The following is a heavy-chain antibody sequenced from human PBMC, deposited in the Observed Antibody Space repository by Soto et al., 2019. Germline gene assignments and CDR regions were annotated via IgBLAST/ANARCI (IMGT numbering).Heavy chain of an antibody. CDR2: MNPNSGNT. CDR1: GYTFTSYD. CDR3: ARSGVYYDILTGYYNGRYYMDV. V-gene: IGHV1-8*01. Sequence: ASMKVSCKASGYTFTSYDINWVRQATGQGLEWMGWMNPNSGNTGYAQKFQGRVTMTRNTSISTAYMELSSLRSEDTAVYYCARSGVYYDILTGYYNGRYYMDVWGKGTTVTVSS. J-gene: IGHJ6*03. D-gene: IGHD3-9*01.